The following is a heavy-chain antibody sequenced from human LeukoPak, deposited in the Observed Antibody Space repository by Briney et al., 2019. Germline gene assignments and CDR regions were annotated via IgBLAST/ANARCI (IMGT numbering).Heavy chain of an antibody. V-gene: IGHV5-51*01. D-gene: IGHD4-11*01. Sequence: GESLRISCKASGDGFTNYWIGWVRQMPGRGLEWMGIIYLGDSDITYSPSFQGQVTISADRSINTAYLQWSSLKASDTAMYYCATTLIGRLSWFGPWGQGTQVTVSS. CDR1: GDGFTNYW. CDR3: ATTLIGRLSWFGP. CDR2: IYLGDSDI. J-gene: IGHJ5*02.